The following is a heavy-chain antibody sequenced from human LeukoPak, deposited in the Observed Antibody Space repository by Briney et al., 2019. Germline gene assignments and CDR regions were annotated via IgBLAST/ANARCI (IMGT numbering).Heavy chain of an antibody. CDR2: IYTSGST. CDR1: GGSISSYY. D-gene: IGHD2-2*01. Sequence: PSETLSLTCTVSGGSISSYYWSWIRQPAGKGLEWIGRIYTSGSTNYNPSLKSRVTISVDKSKNQSSLKLSSVTAADTAVYYCARVLPAASYYYYMDVWGKGTTVTVSS. CDR3: ARVLPAASYYYYMDV. V-gene: IGHV4-4*07. J-gene: IGHJ6*03.